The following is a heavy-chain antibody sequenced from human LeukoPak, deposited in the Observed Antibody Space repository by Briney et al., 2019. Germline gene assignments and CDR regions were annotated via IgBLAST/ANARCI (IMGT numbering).Heavy chain of an antibody. CDR2: IWYDGSNK. V-gene: IGHV3-33*01. CDR3: ASTSGWYEPIDY. J-gene: IGHJ4*02. CDR1: GFTFSSYG. Sequence: PGGSPRLSCAASGFTFSSYGMHWVRQAPGKGLEWVAVIWYDGSNKYYADSVKGRFTISRDNSKNTLYLQMNSLRAEDTAMYYCASTSGWYEPIDYWGQGTLVTVSS. D-gene: IGHD6-19*01.